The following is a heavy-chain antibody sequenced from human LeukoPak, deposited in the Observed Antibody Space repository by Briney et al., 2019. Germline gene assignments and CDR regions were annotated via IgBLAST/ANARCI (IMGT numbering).Heavy chain of an antibody. CDR3: AKDIKPRIQLWRPDCFDY. V-gene: IGHV3-9*01. J-gene: IGHJ4*02. CDR2: ISWNSGSI. CDR1: GFTFDDYA. Sequence: GGSLRLSCAASGFTFDDYAMHWVRQAPGKGLEWVSGISWNSGSIGYADSVKGRFTISRDNAKNSLYLQMNSLRAEDTALYYCAKDIKPRIQLWRPDCFDYWGQGTLVTVSS. D-gene: IGHD5-18*01.